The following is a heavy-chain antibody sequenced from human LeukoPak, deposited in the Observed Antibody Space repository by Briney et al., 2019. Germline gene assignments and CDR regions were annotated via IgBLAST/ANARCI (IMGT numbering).Heavy chain of an antibody. J-gene: IGHJ4*02. CDR1: GFTFSNYW. D-gene: IGHD4-17*01. CDR3: ARVYGDYVGY. Sequence: GGSLRLSCAASGFTFSNYWMSWVRQAPGKGLEWVAKIKQDRSEKYYVDSVKGRFTISRDNAKNSVFLQMNSLRAEDTAVYYCARVYGDYVGYWGQGTLVTVSS. CDR2: IKQDRSEK. V-gene: IGHV3-7*01.